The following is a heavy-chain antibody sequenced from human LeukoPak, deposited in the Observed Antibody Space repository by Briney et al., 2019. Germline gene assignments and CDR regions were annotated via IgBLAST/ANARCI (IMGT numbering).Heavy chain of an antibody. J-gene: IGHJ2*01. V-gene: IGHV3-9*03. Sequence: GGSLRLSCAASGFTFDDYAMHWVRQAPGKGLEWFSGISWNSGSVGYADSVKGRFTISRDNAKNSLYLQMNSLRAEDMALYFCAKGSSYSFGYWYFDLWGRGTLVTVSS. D-gene: IGHD5-18*01. CDR2: ISWNSGSV. CDR3: AKGSSYSFGYWYFDL. CDR1: GFTFDDYA.